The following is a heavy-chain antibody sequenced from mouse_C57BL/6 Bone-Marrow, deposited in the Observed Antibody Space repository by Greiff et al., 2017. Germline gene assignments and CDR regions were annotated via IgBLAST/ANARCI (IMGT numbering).Heavy chain of an antibody. CDR3: ARGTVVATRVDY. D-gene: IGHD1-1*01. CDR1: GFNIKDYY. J-gene: IGHJ2*01. CDR2: IDPEDGET. Sequence: EVKLQQSVAELVRPGASVKLSCTASGFNIKDYYMHWVKQRTEQGLEWIERIDPEDGETKYAPKFQGKATITADTSSNTAYLQLSSLTSEDTAVYYCARGTVVATRVDYWGQGTTLTVSS. V-gene: IGHV14-2*01.